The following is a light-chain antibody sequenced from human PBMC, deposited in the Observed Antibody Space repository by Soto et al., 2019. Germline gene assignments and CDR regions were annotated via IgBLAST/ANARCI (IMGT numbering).Light chain of an antibody. CDR2: EVS. Sequence: QSAMTQPPSASASPGQSVTISCTGNSSEVGGYNYVSWYQQHPGKAPKFMIYEVSKRPSGVPDRFSGSKSGNTASLTVSGLQAEDEADYYCSSYAGSNNLVFGGGTQLTVL. J-gene: IGLJ3*02. CDR1: SSEVGGYNY. CDR3: SSYAGSNNLV. V-gene: IGLV2-8*01.